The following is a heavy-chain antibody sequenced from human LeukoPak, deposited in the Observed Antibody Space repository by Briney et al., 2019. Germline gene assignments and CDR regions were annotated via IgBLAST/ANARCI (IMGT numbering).Heavy chain of an antibody. Sequence: GGSLRLSCAVSGFNFDDYAMHWVRQAPGKGLEWVSGINWKTGNGIYADSVKGRFTISRDNAKNSLYLQMSSLRAEDTALYYCTRRAARRQCDLWGRGTLLTVSS. J-gene: IGHJ2*01. CDR3: TRRAARRQCDL. V-gene: IGHV3-9*01. D-gene: IGHD6-19*01. CDR2: INWKTGNG. CDR1: GFNFDDYA.